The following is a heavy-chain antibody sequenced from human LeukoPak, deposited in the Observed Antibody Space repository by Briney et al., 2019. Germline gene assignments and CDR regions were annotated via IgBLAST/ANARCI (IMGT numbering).Heavy chain of an antibody. Sequence: SVKVSCKASGGTFSSYAISWVRQAPGQGLEWLGRIIPIFGTANYAQKFQGRVTITTDESTSTAYMELSSLRSEDTAVYYCARASRWLPYYFYYWGQGTLVTVSS. D-gene: IGHD5-24*01. V-gene: IGHV1-69*05. CDR3: ARASRWLPYYFYY. J-gene: IGHJ4*02. CDR1: GGTFSSYA. CDR2: IIPIFGTA.